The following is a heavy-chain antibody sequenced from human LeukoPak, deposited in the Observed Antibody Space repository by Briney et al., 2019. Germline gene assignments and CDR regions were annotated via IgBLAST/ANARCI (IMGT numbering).Heavy chain of an antibody. D-gene: IGHD2-2*01. Sequence: GGSLRLSCAASGFTFSSYSMNWVRQASGKGLEWVSSISSSSSYIYYSDSVKGRFTISRDNAKNSLYLQMNSLRAEDTAVYYCARPKTYCSSTSCPLDYWGQGTLVTVSS. J-gene: IGHJ4*02. CDR3: ARPKTYCSSTSCPLDY. CDR1: GFTFSSYS. V-gene: IGHV3-21*01. CDR2: ISSSSSYI.